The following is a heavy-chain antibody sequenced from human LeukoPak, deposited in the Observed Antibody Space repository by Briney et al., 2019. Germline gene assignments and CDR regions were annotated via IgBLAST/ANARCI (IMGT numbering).Heavy chain of an antibody. V-gene: IGHV4-59*01. J-gene: IGHJ3*02. CDR1: GGSISSYY. D-gene: IGHD2-2*01. CDR3: ARVDTSGDVLVAFDI. CDR2: IYYSGST. Sequence: SETLSLTCTVSGGSISSYYWSRIRQPPGKGLEWIGYIYYSGSTNYNPSLKSRVTISVDTSKNQFSLKLSSVTAADTAVYYCARVDTSGDVLVAFDIWGQGTMVTVSS.